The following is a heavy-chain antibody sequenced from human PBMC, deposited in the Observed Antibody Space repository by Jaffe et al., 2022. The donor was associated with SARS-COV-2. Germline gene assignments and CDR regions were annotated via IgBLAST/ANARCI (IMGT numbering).Heavy chain of an antibody. CDR2: IYHSGST. CDR3: ARYYGDYVLGYYYYGMDV. Sequence: QVQLQESGPGLVKPSGTLSLTCAVSGGSISSSNWWSWVRQPPGKGLEWIGEIYHSGSTNYNPSLKSRVTISVDKSKNQFSLKLSSVTAADTAVYYCARYYGDYVLGYYYYGMDVWGQGTTVTVSS. D-gene: IGHD4-17*01. CDR1: GGSISSSNW. J-gene: IGHJ6*02. V-gene: IGHV4-4*02.